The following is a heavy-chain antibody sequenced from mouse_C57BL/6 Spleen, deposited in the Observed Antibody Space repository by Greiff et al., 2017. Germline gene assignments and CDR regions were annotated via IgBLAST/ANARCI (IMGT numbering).Heavy chain of an antibody. Sequence: EVQLQQSVAELVRPGASVKLSCTASGFNIKNTYMHWVKQRPEQGLEWIGRIDPANGNTKYAPKFQGKATITADTSSITAYLQLSSLTSEDTAIYYCALIYYGNYWYFDVWGTGTTVTVYS. CDR1: GFNIKNTY. J-gene: IGHJ1*03. CDR2: IDPANGNT. CDR3: ALIYYGNYWYFDV. V-gene: IGHV14-3*01. D-gene: IGHD2-1*01.